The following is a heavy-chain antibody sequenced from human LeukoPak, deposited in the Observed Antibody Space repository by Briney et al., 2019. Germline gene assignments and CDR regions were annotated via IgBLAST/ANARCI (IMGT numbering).Heavy chain of an antibody. CDR2: IDPKTGGT. J-gene: IGHJ6*02. D-gene: IGHD6-13*01. CDR3: ARNSAAAGKEDYYGMDV. CDR1: GYTFTGYY. Sequence: AASVKVSCKASGYTFTGYYMHWVRQAPGQGLEWMGWIDPKTGGTNYAQKFQGRVTMTRDTSISTAYMELSRLRSDDTAVYYCARNSAAAGKEDYYGMDVWGQGTTVTVSS. V-gene: IGHV1-2*02.